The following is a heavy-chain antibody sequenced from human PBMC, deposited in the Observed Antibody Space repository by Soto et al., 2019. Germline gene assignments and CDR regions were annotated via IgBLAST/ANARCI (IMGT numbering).Heavy chain of an antibody. V-gene: IGHV1-2*02. CDR2: INPNSGGT. D-gene: IGHD5-12*01. CDR3: ARGLGVATSFDY. J-gene: IGHJ4*02. Sequence: ASVKVSCKASGYTFTGYYMHWVRQAPGQGLEWMGWINPNSGGTNYAQKFQVRVTMTRDTSISTAYMELSRLRSDDTAVYYCARGLGVATSFDYWGQGTLVTVSS. CDR1: GYTFTGYY.